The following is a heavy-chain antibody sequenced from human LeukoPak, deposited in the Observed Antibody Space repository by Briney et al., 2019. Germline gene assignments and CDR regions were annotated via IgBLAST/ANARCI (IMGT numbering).Heavy chain of an antibody. J-gene: IGHJ3*02. D-gene: IGHD3-10*01. Sequence: GGSLKLSCAASGFNIEGHNMHWVRQAPGKGLEWVSFIQHDGGRKWYVDSVKGRFTISSDNSKNTLSLQMNDLRLEDTAVYYCAKDFGSGRYAFDIWGQGTIVTVSS. CDR3: AKDFGSGRYAFDI. CDR2: IQHDGGRK. CDR1: GFNIEGHN. V-gene: IGHV3-30*02.